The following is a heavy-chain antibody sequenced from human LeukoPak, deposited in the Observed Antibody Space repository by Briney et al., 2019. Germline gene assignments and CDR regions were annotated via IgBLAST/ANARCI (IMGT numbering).Heavy chain of an antibody. CDR3: ARYITVTDAFDI. CDR2: INSDGSST. CDR1: GFTFSSYW. D-gene: IGHD4-17*01. J-gene: IGHJ3*02. V-gene: IGHV3-74*01. Sequence: GGSLRLSCAASGFTFSSYWMHWVRQAPGKGLVWVSRINSDGSSTSYADSVKGRLTISRDNAKNTLYLQMNSLRAEDTAVYYCARYITVTDAFDIWGQGTMVTVSS.